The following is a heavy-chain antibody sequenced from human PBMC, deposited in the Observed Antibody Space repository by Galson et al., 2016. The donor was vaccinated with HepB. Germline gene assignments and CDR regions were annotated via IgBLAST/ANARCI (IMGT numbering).Heavy chain of an antibody. J-gene: IGHJ4*02. V-gene: IGHV3-53*01. CDR2: IYSGGST. CDR3: ARGVGFFEDFYLDY. D-gene: IGHD2-8*01. CDR1: GFTVSSNY. Sequence: SLRLSCAASGFTVSSNYMSWVRQAPGKGLDWISVIYSGGSTYYADSVKGRFTISRDESKNTVFLQMNSLRAGDTAVYYCARGVGFFEDFYLDYWDQGALVSVFS.